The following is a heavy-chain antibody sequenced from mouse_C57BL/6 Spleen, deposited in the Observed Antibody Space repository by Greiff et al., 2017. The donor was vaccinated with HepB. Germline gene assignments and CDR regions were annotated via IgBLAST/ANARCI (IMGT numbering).Heavy chain of an antibody. V-gene: IGHV14-4*01. CDR3: TKGNSNY. CDR1: GFNIKDDY. D-gene: IGHD2-1*01. J-gene: IGHJ2*01. CDR2: IDPENGDT. Sequence: VQLQQSGAELVRPGASVKLSCTASGFNIKDDYMHWVKQRPEQGLEWIGWIDPENGDTEYASKFQGKATITADTSSNTAYLQLSSLTSEDTAVYYCTKGNSNYWCQGTTLTVSS.